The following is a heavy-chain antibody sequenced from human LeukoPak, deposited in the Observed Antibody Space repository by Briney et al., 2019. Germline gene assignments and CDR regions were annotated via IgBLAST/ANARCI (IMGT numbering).Heavy chain of an antibody. J-gene: IGHJ5*02. Sequence: GSVKVSCKASGYTFTGYYMHWVRQAPGQGLEWMGGINPNSGGTNYAQKFQGRVTMTRDTSISTAYMELSRLRSDDTAVYYCARDTCSSTSCSSGPWGQGTLVTVSS. D-gene: IGHD2-2*01. CDR2: INPNSGGT. CDR3: ARDTCSSTSCSSGP. CDR1: GYTFTGYY. V-gene: IGHV1-2*02.